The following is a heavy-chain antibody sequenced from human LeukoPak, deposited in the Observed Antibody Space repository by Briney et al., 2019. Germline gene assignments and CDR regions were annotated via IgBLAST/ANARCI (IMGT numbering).Heavy chain of an antibody. CDR1: GFTFSSYG. D-gene: IGHD3-22*01. J-gene: IGHJ5*02. CDR2: IRFDGTNK. V-gene: IGHV3-30*02. CDR3: ARDLGQYYDTSDNWFDP. Sequence: GGSLRLSCAASGFTFSSYGMHWVRQAPGKGLEWVSFIRFDGTNKYYADSVKGRFTISRDNAKNTLNLQMNSLRAEDTAVYYCARDLGQYYDTSDNWFDPWGQGTLVTVSS.